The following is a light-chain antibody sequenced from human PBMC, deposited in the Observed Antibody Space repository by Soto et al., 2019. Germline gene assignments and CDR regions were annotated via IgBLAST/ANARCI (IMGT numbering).Light chain of an antibody. CDR2: KAS. CDR3: QA. CDR1: QSISSW. V-gene: IGKV1-5*03. J-gene: IGKJ2*01. Sequence: DIPMTQSPSTLSASVGDRVTITCRASQSISSWLAWYQQKPGKAPKLLIYKASSLESGVPSRFSGSGSGTEFTLTISSLQPDDFATYYCQAFGQGTKLEIK.